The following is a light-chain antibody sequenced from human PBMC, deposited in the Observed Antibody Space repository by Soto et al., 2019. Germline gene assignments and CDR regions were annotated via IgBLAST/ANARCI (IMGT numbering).Light chain of an antibody. Sequence: YELTQPPSMSVSPGQTARITCSGDPLTRQYVYWYQQKPGQAPLLVIYKDNERPSGIPERFSGSTSGTTGTLTISGVRAEDEADYYCQTADNSGTFLLFAGGTKLTVL. CDR1: PLTRQY. CDR3: QTADNSGTFLL. V-gene: IGLV3-25*02. J-gene: IGLJ3*02. CDR2: KDN.